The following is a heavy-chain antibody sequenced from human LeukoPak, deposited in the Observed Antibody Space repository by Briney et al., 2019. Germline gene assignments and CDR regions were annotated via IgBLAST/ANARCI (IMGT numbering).Heavy chain of an antibody. D-gene: IGHD2-15*01. V-gene: IGHV4-34*01. J-gene: IGHJ5*02. CDR3: ARVAGGGGWFDP. Sequence: KPPETLSLTCAVYGGSFSGYYWSWIRQPPGKGLEWIGEINHSGSTNYNPSLKSRVTISVDTSKNQFSLKLSSVTAADTAVYYCARVAGGGGWFDPWGQGTLVTVSS. CDR2: INHSGST. CDR1: GGSFSGYY.